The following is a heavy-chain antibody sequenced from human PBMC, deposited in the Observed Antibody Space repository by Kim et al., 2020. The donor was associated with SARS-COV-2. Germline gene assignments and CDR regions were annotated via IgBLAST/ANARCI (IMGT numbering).Heavy chain of an antibody. CDR2: ISYDGSNK. CDR3: ARDDGLGFRFGEPNYYYSYGMAV. J-gene: IGHJ6*02. Sequence: GGSLRLSCAASGFTFSSYAMHWVRQAPGKGLEWVAVISYDGSNKYYADSVKGRFTISRDNSKNTLYLQMNSLRAEDTAVYYCARDDGLGFRFGEPNYYYSYGMAVWGQGTTVTVSS. CDR1: GFTFSSYA. D-gene: IGHD3-10*01. V-gene: IGHV3-30-3*01.